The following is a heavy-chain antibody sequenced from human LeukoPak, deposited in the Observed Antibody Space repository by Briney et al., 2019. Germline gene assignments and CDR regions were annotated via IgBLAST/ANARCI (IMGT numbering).Heavy chain of an antibody. J-gene: IGHJ3*02. CDR1: GYSISSGYY. D-gene: IGHD6-19*01. V-gene: IGHV4-38-2*02. CDR2: IYHSGST. Sequence: SETLSLTCTVSGYSISSGYYWGWIRQPPGKGLEWIGSIYHSGSTYYNPSLKSRVTISVDTSKNQFSLKLSSVTAADTAVYYCARAIFSGWAFDIWGQGTMVTVSS. CDR3: ARAIFSGWAFDI.